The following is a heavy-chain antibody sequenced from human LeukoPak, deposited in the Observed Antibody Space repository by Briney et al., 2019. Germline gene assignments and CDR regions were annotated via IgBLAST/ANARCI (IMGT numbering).Heavy chain of an antibody. CDR3: ARGRSIAARLGYFDY. CDR2: IYYRGGT. V-gene: IGHV4-31*03. J-gene: IGHJ4*02. Sequence: SQTLSLTCTVSGGSINSGGYYWNWIRQHPGKGLEWIGYIYYRGGTYYNPSLKSRVTISADTSKNQFSLKLSSVTAADTAVYYCARGRSIAARLGYFDYWGQGTLVTVSS. CDR1: GGSINSGGYY. D-gene: IGHD6-6*01.